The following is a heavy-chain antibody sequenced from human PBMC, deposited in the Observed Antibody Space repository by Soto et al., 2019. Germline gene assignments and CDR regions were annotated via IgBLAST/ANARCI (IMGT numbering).Heavy chain of an antibody. J-gene: IGHJ4*02. CDR2: ISYSGVT. CDR1: GGSISSGGYY. Sequence: QVQLQESGPGLVKPSQTLSLTCTVSGGSISSGGYYWSWIRQHPGKGLEWMGYISYSGVTYDNPYLKSRVTISVDTYKNQFYMKLSSVTAADTAVYYCAREKETYYYGSGSYYNYFDYWGQGTLVTVSS. V-gene: IGHV4-31*03. CDR3: AREKETYYYGSGSYYNYFDY. D-gene: IGHD3-10*01.